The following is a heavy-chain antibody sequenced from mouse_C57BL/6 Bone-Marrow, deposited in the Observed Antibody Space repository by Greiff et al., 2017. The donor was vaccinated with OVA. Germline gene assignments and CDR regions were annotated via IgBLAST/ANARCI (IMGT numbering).Heavy chain of an antibody. J-gene: IGHJ2*01. D-gene: IGHD1-1*01. CDR1: GYTFTSYG. CDR2: IYPRSGNT. V-gene: IGHV1-81*01. CDR3: ARRLLRSFDY. Sequence: VQLVESGAELARPGASVKLSCKASGYTFTSYGISWVKQRTGQGLEWIGEIYPRSGNTYYNEKFKGKATLTADKSSSTAYMELRSLTSEDSAVYFCARRLLRSFDYWGQGTTLTVSS.